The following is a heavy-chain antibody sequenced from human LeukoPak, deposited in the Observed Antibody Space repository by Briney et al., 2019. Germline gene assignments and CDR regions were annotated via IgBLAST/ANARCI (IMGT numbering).Heavy chain of an antibody. J-gene: IGHJ4*02. CDR3: ARVWSMIREYVEY. CDR2: ISSSSDYI. Sequence: GGSLRLSCAASGFIFSGYTMNWVRQTPGKGLEWVSSISSSSDYIYYADSVKGRFTISRDNSKDSLYLQMSSLRAEDTAVHYCARVWSMIREYVEYWGQGTLVTVSS. D-gene: IGHD3-10*01. CDR1: GFIFSGYT. V-gene: IGHV3-21*01.